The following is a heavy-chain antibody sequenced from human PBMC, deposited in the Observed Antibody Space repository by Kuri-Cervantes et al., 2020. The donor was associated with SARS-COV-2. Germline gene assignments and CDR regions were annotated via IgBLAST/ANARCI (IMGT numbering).Heavy chain of an antibody. J-gene: IGHJ3*02. D-gene: IGHD3-16*01. Sequence: KVSCKASGGTFSSYAISWVRQAPGQGLEWMGGIIPIFGTANYAQKLQGRVTITTDESTSTAYMELSSLRSEDTAVYYCARSTWTLGEHRRAHDAFDIWGQGTMVTVSS. CDR2: IIPIFGTA. CDR3: ARSTWTLGEHRRAHDAFDI. CDR1: GGTFSSYA. V-gene: IGHV1-69*05.